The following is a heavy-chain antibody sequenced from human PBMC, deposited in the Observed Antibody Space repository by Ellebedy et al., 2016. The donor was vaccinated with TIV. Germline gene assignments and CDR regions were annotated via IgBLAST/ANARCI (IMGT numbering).Heavy chain of an antibody. D-gene: IGHD3-10*01. V-gene: IGHV1-18*01. CDR1: GYSLTSNG. CDR2: IGAYDGNT. Sequence: AASVKVSCKASGYSLTSNGISWVRQAPGQGLEWMGWIGAYDGNTNYEQNFQGSVTMTTDTSTSAVYMDLRSLRADDTAVYYCARGLWFGELDVWGQGTTVTVSS. J-gene: IGHJ6*02. CDR3: ARGLWFGELDV.